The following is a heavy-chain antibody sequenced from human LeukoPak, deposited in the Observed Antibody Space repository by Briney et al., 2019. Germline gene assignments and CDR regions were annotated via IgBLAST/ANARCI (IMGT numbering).Heavy chain of an antibody. CDR1: GFRFNSHG. CDR2: IRFDETEK. CDR3: ARDQGGYSYGAFDY. J-gene: IGHJ4*02. Sequence: TGGSLRLSCAASGFRFNSHGMHWVRRAPGKGLEWVAFIRFDETEKYYIDSVKGRFSISRDNSKNTVFLQMNSLRAEDTALYYCARDQGGYSYGAFDYWGQGILVTVSP. D-gene: IGHD5-18*01. V-gene: IGHV3-30*02.